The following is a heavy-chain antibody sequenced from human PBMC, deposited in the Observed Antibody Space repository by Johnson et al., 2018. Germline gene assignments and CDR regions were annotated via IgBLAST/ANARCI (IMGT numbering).Heavy chain of an antibody. J-gene: IGHJ1*01. Sequence: VQLVESGGGLVQPGGSLRLSCAASGFTFSSYAMSWVRQAPGKGLEWVSAISGSGGSTYYADSVKGRFTISRDNSKNTLYLQMNSLRAEDTAVYYCAKDREQWLVMSRAEYFQHWGQGTLVTVSS. CDR3: AKDREQWLVMSRAEYFQH. D-gene: IGHD6-19*01. V-gene: IGHV3-23*04. CDR2: ISGSGGST. CDR1: GFTFSSYA.